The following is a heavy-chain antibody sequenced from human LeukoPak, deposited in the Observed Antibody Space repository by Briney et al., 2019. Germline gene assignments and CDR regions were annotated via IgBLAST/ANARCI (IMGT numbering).Heavy chain of an antibody. CDR1: GGSFSNYF. CDR3: ARSSNYYDSSGLRNYFDY. D-gene: IGHD3-22*01. V-gene: IGHV4-34*01. CDR2: IYYSGST. Sequence: PSETLSLTCAVYGGSFSNYFWTWIRQPPGKGLEWIGSIYYSGSTYYNPSLKSRVTISVDTSKNQFSLKLSSVTAADTAVYYCARSSNYYDSSGLRNYFDYWGQGTLVTVSS. J-gene: IGHJ4*02.